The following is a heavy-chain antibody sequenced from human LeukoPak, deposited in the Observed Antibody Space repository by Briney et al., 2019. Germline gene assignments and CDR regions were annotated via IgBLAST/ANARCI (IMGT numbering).Heavy chain of an antibody. Sequence: AGTLSLSCAASGFTFSSYGMHWVRQAPGKGLEWVAFIRYDGSNKYYADSVKGRFTISRDNSKDTLYLQMNSLRAEDTALYYCARGGTLGIFGVVLRMDVWGKGTTVTVSS. CDR2: IRYDGSNK. V-gene: IGHV3-30*02. CDR3: ARGGTLGIFGVVLRMDV. J-gene: IGHJ6*04. CDR1: GFTFSSYG. D-gene: IGHD3-3*01.